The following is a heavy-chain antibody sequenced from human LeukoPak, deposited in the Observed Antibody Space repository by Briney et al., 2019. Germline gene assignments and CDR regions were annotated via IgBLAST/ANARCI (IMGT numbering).Heavy chain of an antibody. J-gene: IGHJ4*02. CDR1: GFTFSSYS. D-gene: IGHD6-19*01. V-gene: IGHV3-48*01. CDR2: ISSSSSTI. CDR3: ASWQFHLDY. Sequence: GGSLRLSCAASGFTFSSYSMNWVRQAPGKGLEWVSYISSSSSTIYYADSVKGRFTISRDNAKNSLYLQMNSLRAEDTAVYYCASWQFHLDYWGQGTLVTVSS.